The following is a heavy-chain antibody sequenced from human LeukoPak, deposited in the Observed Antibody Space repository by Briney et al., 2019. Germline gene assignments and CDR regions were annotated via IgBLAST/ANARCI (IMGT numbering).Heavy chain of an antibody. V-gene: IGHV4-30-4*01. D-gene: IGHD2-2*01. J-gene: IGHJ5*02. CDR2: IYYSGST. CDR3: ARSPWVPAAIRWKDWFDP. CDR1: GGSISSGDYY. Sequence: PSQTLSLTCTVSGGSISSGDYYWSWIRQPPGKGLEWIGYIYYSGSTYYNPSLKSRVTISVDTSKNQFSLKLNSVTAADTAVYYCARSPWVPAAIRWKDWFDPWGQGTLVTVSS.